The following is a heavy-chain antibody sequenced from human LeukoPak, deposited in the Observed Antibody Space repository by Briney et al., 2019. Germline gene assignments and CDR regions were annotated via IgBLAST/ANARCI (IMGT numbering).Heavy chain of an antibody. CDR1: GXSMSSYY. V-gene: IGHV4-59*01. CDR3: ARGSIFGVSINWFDP. Sequence: PSETLSLTCTVSGXSMSSYYGSWIRQPPGKGQEWIGYIYYSGTTKYNPSLKSRLTMSVDTSENQFSLRLSSVTAADTAVYYCARGSIFGVSINWFDPWGQGTLVTVSS. J-gene: IGHJ5*02. CDR2: IYYSGTT. D-gene: IGHD3-3*01.